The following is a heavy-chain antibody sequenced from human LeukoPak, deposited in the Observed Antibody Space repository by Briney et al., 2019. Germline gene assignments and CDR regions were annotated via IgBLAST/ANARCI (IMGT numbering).Heavy chain of an antibody. J-gene: IGHJ3*02. CDR2: IYYSGST. CDR1: GGSISSYY. D-gene: IGHD3-22*01. V-gene: IGHV4-59*01. CDR3: ARRFPYYYDSSGYYYAFDI. Sequence: SETLSLTCTVSGGSISSYYWSWIRQPPGKGLEWIGYIYYSGSTNYNPSLKSRVTISVDTSKNQFSLKLSSVTAADTAVYYCARRFPYYYDSSGYYYAFDIWGQGTMVTVSS.